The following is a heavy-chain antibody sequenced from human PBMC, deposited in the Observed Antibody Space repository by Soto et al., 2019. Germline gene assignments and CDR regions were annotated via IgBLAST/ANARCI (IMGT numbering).Heavy chain of an antibody. CDR1: GFTFSSYG. D-gene: IGHD6-13*01. V-gene: IGHV3-30*18. J-gene: IGHJ4*02. CDR2: ISYDGSNK. CDR3: AKDSSSSWYLSDY. Sequence: GGSLRLSCAASGFTFSSYGMHWVRQAPGKGLEWVAVISYDGSNKYYADSVKGRFTISRDNSKNTLYLQMNSLRAEDTAVYYCAKDSSSSWYLSDYWGQGTLVTVSS.